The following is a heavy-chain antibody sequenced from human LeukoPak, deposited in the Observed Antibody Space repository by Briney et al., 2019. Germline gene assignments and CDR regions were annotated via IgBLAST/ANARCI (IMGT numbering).Heavy chain of an antibody. CDR3: ARGHRRGVRGVRVYNWFDP. D-gene: IGHD3-10*01. V-gene: IGHV4-34*01. J-gene: IGHJ5*02. Sequence: SETLSLTCAVYGGSFSGYYWSWIRQPPGKGLEWIGETNHSGSTNYNPSLKSRVTISVDTSKNQFSLKLSSVTAADTAVYYCARGHRRGVRGVRVYNWFDPWGQGTLVTVSS. CDR1: GGSFSGYY. CDR2: TNHSGST.